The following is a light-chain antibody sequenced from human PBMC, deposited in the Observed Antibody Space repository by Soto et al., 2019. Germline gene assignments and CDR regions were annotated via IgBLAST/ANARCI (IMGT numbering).Light chain of an antibody. CDR2: GAS. CDR1: RDVGSD. V-gene: IGKV1-17*01. Sequence: QMTQSPSSLSASVGEKIIITCRASRDVGSDVSWYQQKPAKAPKLLIYGASTLQSGVPSRFSGSGSGTEFTLTISSLQPEDFASYYCQQLDRYPFTFGGGTKVEI. CDR3: QQLDRYPFT. J-gene: IGKJ4*01.